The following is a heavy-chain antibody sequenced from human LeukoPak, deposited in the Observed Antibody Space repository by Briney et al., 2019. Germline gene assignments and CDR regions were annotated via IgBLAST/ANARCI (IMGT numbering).Heavy chain of an antibody. Sequence: GGSPRLSRAASGFTFCSHNTNLVRPAPGKGLEWVSSIISSSSYIYYADSVKRRYTISRDNARNSLYLQMNSLRAEETAVYYCARDHELYCSGGSCSRMDVWGKGTTVTISS. D-gene: IGHD2-15*01. CDR3: ARDHELYCSGGSCSRMDV. CDR2: IISSSSYI. J-gene: IGHJ6*03. V-gene: IGHV3-21*01. CDR1: GFTFCSHN.